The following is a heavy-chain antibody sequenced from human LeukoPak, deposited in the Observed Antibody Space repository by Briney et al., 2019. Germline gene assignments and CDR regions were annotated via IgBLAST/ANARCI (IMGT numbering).Heavy chain of an antibody. CDR1: GYIFTNHG. Sequence: ASVKVSCKASGYIFTNHGLTWVRQAPGQGLEWMGWINTNNGNTNYAQKLQGRVTMTTDTSTTTAYMELRSLRSDDTAVYYCARGLIAAAGDYWGQGTLVTVSS. J-gene: IGHJ4*02. V-gene: IGHV1-18*01. CDR3: ARGLIAAAGDY. CDR2: INTNNGNT. D-gene: IGHD6-13*01.